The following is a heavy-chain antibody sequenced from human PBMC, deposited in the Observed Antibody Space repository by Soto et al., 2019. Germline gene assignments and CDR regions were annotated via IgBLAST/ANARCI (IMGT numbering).Heavy chain of an antibody. J-gene: IGHJ6*02. Sequence: ESGGGLIQPGGSLRLSCAASGFTVSSNYMSWVRQAPGKGLEWVSVIYSGGSTYYADSVKGRFTISRDNSKNTLYLQMNSLRAEDTAVYYCARSNDSSGYLSHYYYGMDVWGQGTTVTVSS. D-gene: IGHD3-22*01. CDR1: GFTVSSNY. V-gene: IGHV3-53*01. CDR3: ARSNDSSGYLSHYYYGMDV. CDR2: IYSGGST.